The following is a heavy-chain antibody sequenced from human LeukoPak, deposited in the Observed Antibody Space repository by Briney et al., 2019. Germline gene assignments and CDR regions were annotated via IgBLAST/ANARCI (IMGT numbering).Heavy chain of an antibody. CDR3: ARGGVLKSVDY. V-gene: IGHV4-39*07. CDR2: IYYSGST. CDR1: GDSIRSSSYY. D-gene: IGHD2-8*01. Sequence: SETLSLTCTVSGDSIRSSSYYWGWIRQPPGKGLEWIGSIYYSGSTTYNPSLRSRVTISVDTSKNQFSLKLGSDTAADTAVYYCARGGVLKSVDYWGQGTLVTVSS. J-gene: IGHJ4*02.